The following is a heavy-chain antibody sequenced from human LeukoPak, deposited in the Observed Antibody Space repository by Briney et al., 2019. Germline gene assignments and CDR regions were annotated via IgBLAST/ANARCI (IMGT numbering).Heavy chain of an antibody. CDR2: IYPGDSDT. Sequence: GESLKISCKGSGYSFTSYWIGWVRQMPGKGLEWMGIIYPGDSDTRYSPSFQGQVTISADKSISTAYLQWSSLKASDTAMYYCARGALNLIAAATLDYWGQGTLVTVSS. D-gene: IGHD6-13*01. CDR1: GYSFTSYW. CDR3: ARGALNLIAAATLDY. V-gene: IGHV5-51*01. J-gene: IGHJ4*02.